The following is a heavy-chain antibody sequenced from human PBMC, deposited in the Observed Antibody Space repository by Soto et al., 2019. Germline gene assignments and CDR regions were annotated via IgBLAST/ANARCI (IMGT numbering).Heavy chain of an antibody. CDR3: TRGGGAFIYGSPDPFDY. D-gene: IGHD2-21*01. J-gene: IGHJ4*02. CDR2: IYYSGST. CDR1: GGSISSSIYS. Sequence: SDTLSLTCTVSGGSISSSIYSWSCIRQPPGKGLEWIGYIYYSGSTNYNPSLKSRVTISVDTSKNQFSLKLSSVTAADTAVYYCTRGGGAFIYGSPDPFDYWGQGTLVTVSS. V-gene: IGHV4-61*01.